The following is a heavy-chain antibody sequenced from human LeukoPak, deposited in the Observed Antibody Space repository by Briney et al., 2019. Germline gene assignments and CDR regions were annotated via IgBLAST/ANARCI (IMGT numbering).Heavy chain of an antibody. V-gene: IGHV4-59*01. CDR3: ARMISSGSMAIVY. D-gene: IGHD6-19*01. CDR1: GGSISSYY. Sequence: SETLSLTCTVSGGSISSYYWSWIRQPPGKGLEWIGYIYYSGGTNYNPSLKSRVIISVDMSKNQFSLKLSSVTAADTAVYYCARMISSGSMAIVYWGQGTLVIVSS. J-gene: IGHJ4*02. CDR2: IYYSGGT.